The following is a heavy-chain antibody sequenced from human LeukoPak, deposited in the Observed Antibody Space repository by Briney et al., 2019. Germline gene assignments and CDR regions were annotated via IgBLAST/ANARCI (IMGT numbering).Heavy chain of an antibody. CDR1: GYTFTSCG. Sequence: ASVKVSCKASGYTFTSCGISWVRQAPGQGLEWMGWISAYNGNTNYAQKLQGRVTMTTDTSTSTAYMELRSLRSDDTAVYYCARTTSAYYYDSSGSDYWGQGTLVTVSS. CDR2: ISAYNGNT. D-gene: IGHD3-22*01. CDR3: ARTTSAYYYDSSGSDY. J-gene: IGHJ4*02. V-gene: IGHV1-18*01.